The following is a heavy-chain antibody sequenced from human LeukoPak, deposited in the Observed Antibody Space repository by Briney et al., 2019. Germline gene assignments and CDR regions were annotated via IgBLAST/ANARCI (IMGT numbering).Heavy chain of an antibody. J-gene: IGHJ6*03. CDR2: ISAYNGNT. Sequence: ASVKVSCKASGYTFTSYGISWVRQAPGQGLEWMGWISAYNGNTNYAQKLQGRVTMTADTSTSTAYMELRSLRSDDTAVYYCARGRGYCSSTSCYPWDYTDVWGKGTTVTISS. D-gene: IGHD2-2*01. CDR1: GYTFTSYG. CDR3: ARGRGYCSSTSCYPWDYTDV. V-gene: IGHV1-18*01.